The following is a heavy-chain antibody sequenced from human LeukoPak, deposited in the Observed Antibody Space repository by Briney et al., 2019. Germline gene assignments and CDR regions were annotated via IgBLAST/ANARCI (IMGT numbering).Heavy chain of an antibody. V-gene: IGHV3-48*03. D-gene: IGHD6-19*01. Sequence: SGGSLRLSCAASGFTFSSYEMNWVRQAPGKGLEWVSYISSSGSTIYYADSVKGRFTISRDNAKNSLYLQMNSLRAEDTAVYYCARIAVAGTYYYYYMDVWGKGTTVTVSS. J-gene: IGHJ6*03. CDR1: GFTFSSYE. CDR2: ISSSGSTI. CDR3: ARIAVAGTYYYYYMDV.